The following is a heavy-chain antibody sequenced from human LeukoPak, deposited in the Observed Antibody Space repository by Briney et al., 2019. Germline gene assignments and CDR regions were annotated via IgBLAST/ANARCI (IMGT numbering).Heavy chain of an antibody. V-gene: IGHV3-7*01. J-gene: IGHJ3*02. CDR1: GFTFSSYW. CDR2: IKQDGSEK. Sequence: GGSLRLSCAASGFTFSSYWMSWVRQAPGKGLEWVANIKQDGSEKYYVDSVKGRFTISRDNAKNSLYLQMNSLRAEDTAVYYCARDPFSNLDYAFDIWGQGTMVTVSS. CDR3: ARDPFSNLDYAFDI. D-gene: IGHD4-11*01.